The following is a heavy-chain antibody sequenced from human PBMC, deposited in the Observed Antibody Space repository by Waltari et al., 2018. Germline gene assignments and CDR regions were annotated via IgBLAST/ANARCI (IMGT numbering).Heavy chain of an antibody. J-gene: IGHJ5*02. CDR2: IYYTGST. V-gene: IGHV4-59*01. CDR3: ARGVGGDWEWFDP. Sequence: QVHPQESGPSLLKPSGPLHVVCTVHVGSRGGFYWRWVLPPPGKGLDWICYIYYTGSTNFNPSLMSRVTMSVDTSKNQFSLKLSSVTAADTAFYYCARGVGGDWEWFDPWGQGTLVTVSS. CDR1: VGSRGGFY. D-gene: IGHD2-21*02.